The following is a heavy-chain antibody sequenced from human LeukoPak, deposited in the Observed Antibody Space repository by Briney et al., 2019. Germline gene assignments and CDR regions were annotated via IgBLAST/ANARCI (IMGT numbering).Heavy chain of an antibody. J-gene: IGHJ4*02. Sequence: PSETLSLTCAVSGYSISSGYYWIWIRQPPGKGLEWIGYIYYSGSTNYNPSLKSRVTISVDTSKNQFSLKLSSVTAADTAVYYCAVSGGSYNLVWGQGTLVTVSS. V-gene: IGHV4-61*01. CDR2: IYYSGST. D-gene: IGHD1-26*01. CDR1: GYSISSGYY. CDR3: AVSGGSYNLV.